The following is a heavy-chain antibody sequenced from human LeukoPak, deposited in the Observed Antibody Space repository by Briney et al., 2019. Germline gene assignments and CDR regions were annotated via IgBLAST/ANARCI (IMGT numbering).Heavy chain of an antibody. CDR2: IYTSGST. CDR3: AGLTRHRNSWESRVDP. Sequence: SETLSLTCTVSGGSIRSYYWSWIRQPPGKGLEWIGYIYTSGSTNYNPSLKSRVTISVDTSKNQFSLKLNSVTAADTAVYYYAGLTRHRNSWESRVDPLGQGTL. J-gene: IGHJ5*02. D-gene: IGHD6-13*01. V-gene: IGHV4-4*09. CDR1: GGSIRSYY.